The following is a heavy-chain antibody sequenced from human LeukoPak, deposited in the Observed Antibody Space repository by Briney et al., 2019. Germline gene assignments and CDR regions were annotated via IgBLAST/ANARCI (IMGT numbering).Heavy chain of an antibody. Sequence: ASVKVSCKASGYSFTSYGISWVRQPPGQGLEWLGRISAYNGNTNYAQKLQGRGTMTTDTFTSTAYMELRSLRSDDTAVYYCARDRYYYDSSGYYPDFDYWGQGTLVTVSS. J-gene: IGHJ4*02. CDR1: GYSFTSYG. D-gene: IGHD3-22*01. V-gene: IGHV1-18*01. CDR2: ISAYNGNT. CDR3: ARDRYYYDSSGYYPDFDY.